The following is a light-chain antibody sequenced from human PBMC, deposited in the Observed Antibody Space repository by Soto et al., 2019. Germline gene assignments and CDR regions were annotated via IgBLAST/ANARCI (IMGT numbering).Light chain of an antibody. CDR3: CSYAGTNTFV. Sequence: QSALTQPASVSGSPGQSITISCTGTSSDVGSYNLVSWYQQHPGKAPKLMIYEGNKRPTGVSNRSSGSKSDNTASRTISGLQTEDEADYYCCSYAGTNTFVFGTGTKRTVL. J-gene: IGLJ1*01. CDR2: EGN. V-gene: IGLV2-23*01. CDR1: SSDVGSYNL.